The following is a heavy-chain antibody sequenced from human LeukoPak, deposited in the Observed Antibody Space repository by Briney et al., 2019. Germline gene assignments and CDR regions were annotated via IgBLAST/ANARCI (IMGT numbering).Heavy chain of an antibody. Sequence: GGSLTLSCAASGFTFSDYYMSWIRQAPGKGLEWVSYISSSGSTIYYADSVKGRFTISRDNAKNSLYLQMNSLRAEDTAVYYCARSESIWSGYLAAFDIWGQGTMVTVSS. CDR3: ARSESIWSGYLAAFDI. V-gene: IGHV3-11*04. CDR1: GFTFSDYY. D-gene: IGHD3-3*01. J-gene: IGHJ3*02. CDR2: ISSSGSTI.